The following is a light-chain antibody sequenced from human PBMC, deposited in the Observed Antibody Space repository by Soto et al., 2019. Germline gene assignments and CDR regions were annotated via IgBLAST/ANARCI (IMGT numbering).Light chain of an antibody. CDR1: QSISSH. V-gene: IGKV1-39*01. Sequence: DIQMTQSPSSLSASIGDRVTITCRASQSISSHLNWYQQKPGKTPELLIYEASSLQSGVPSRFSGSGSGTDFTLTISTLQSVDFATYYCQHSHSAPYSFGQGTKLXIK. J-gene: IGKJ2*03. CDR3: QHSHSAPYS. CDR2: EAS.